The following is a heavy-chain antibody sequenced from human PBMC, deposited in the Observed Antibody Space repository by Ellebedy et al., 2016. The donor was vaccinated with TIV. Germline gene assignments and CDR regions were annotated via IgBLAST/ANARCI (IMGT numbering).Heavy chain of an antibody. V-gene: IGHV4-34*01. Sequence: MPSETLSLTCAVSGGSISGNYWSWIRQPPGKGLEWHGEINDRGSTNDHPSLKSRITISVDTSKNQLSLKLTSVSAADTAVYDCARVAIAFLGVVIEYYGLYVWGQGTTVTVSS. CDR2: INDRGST. D-gene: IGHD3-3*01. J-gene: IGHJ6*02. CDR1: GGSISGNY. CDR3: ARVAIAFLGVVIEYYGLYV.